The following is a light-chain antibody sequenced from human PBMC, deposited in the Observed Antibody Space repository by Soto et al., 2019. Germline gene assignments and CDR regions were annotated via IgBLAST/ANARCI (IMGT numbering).Light chain of an antibody. CDR3: AACDDSLNGVV. J-gene: IGLJ2*01. Sequence: QSVLTQPPSVSGTPGQRVTISCSGSSSNIGSNTVNWYQQLPGTAPKVLIYSNNQRPSGVPDRFSGSKSGTSASLAISGLQAEDEADYYCAACDDSLNGVVFGGGTKLTVL. V-gene: IGLV1-44*01. CDR1: SSNIGSNT. CDR2: SNN.